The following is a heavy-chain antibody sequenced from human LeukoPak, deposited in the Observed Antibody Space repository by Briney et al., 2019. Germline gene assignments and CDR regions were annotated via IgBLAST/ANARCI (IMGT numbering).Heavy chain of an antibody. CDR1: GFTFSSYS. Sequence: MPGGSLRLSCAVSGFTFSSYSMNWVRQAPGKGLEWVSSISSSSSYIYYADSMKGRFTISRDNAENSLFLQMNSLRAEDTAVYYCAREVGVVGATCDYWGQGTLVTVSS. V-gene: IGHV3-21*01. J-gene: IGHJ4*02. D-gene: IGHD1-26*01. CDR2: ISSSSSYI. CDR3: AREVGVVGATCDY.